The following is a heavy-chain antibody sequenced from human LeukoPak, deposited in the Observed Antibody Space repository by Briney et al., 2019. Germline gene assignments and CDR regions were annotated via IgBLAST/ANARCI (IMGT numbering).Heavy chain of an antibody. V-gene: IGHV3-64*01. J-gene: IGHJ3*01. CDR3: VRATVKWGNAFDF. CDR1: GFSLRSYA. CDR2: ISADGGST. D-gene: IGHD7-27*01. Sequence: HSGGSLRLSCAVSGFSLRSYAMNWVRQAPGKGLEHVSAISADGGSTSYANSVKGRFTISRDNSKNTLFLQMGSLRPEDMAVYYCVRATVKWGNAFDFWGQGTMVTVSS.